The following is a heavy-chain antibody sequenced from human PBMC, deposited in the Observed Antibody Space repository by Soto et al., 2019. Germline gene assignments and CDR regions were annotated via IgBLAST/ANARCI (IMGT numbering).Heavy chain of an antibody. Sequence: SETLSLTCTVSGGSISRYSWSWLRQPPGKGLEWIGYIYYSESTNYNPSLKSRVTISVDTSKNQFSLKLSSVTAADTAVYYCARDRGLGSGWYGWFDPWGQGTLVTVSS. CDR2: IYYSEST. D-gene: IGHD6-19*01. V-gene: IGHV4-59*01. CDR1: GGSISRYS. CDR3: ARDRGLGSGWYGWFDP. J-gene: IGHJ5*02.